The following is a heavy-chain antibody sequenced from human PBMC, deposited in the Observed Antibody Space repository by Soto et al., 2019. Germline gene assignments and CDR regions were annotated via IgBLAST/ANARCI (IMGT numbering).Heavy chain of an antibody. J-gene: IGHJ6*02. Sequence: QVKLVQSGTEVKRPGASVKISCKASGYTFTNYYMHWVRQAPGQDLEWMGVINPGSGTTTYAQRFQGRVTMTSDTSTSTVYVEVTSLRSEDTAQYYCAREFVTHYGMDVWGQGTTVSVSS. CDR1: GYTFTNYY. CDR3: AREFVTHYGMDV. V-gene: IGHV1-46*01. CDR2: INPGSGTT. D-gene: IGHD3-16*01.